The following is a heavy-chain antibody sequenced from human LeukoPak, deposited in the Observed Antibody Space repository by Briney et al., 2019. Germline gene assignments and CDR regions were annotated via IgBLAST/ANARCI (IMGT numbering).Heavy chain of an antibody. CDR3: ARQGYYDFWSGYYDYYYYYYMDV. V-gene: IGHV4-4*07. Sequence: PSETLSLTCTVSGGSISSYYWSWIRQPAGKGLEWIGRIYTSGSTNYNPSLKSRVTMSVDTSKNQFSLKLSSVTAADTAVYYCARQGYYDFWSGYYDYYYYYYMDVWGKGTTVIVSS. CDR2: IYTSGST. D-gene: IGHD3-3*01. J-gene: IGHJ6*03. CDR1: GGSISSYY.